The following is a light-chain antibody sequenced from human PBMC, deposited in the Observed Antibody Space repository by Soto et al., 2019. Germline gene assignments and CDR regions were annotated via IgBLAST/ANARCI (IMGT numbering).Light chain of an antibody. CDR3: RTYDSSLRGSI. J-gene: IGLJ2*01. Sequence: QSVLTQPPSVSGAPGQRVTISCTGSGSNIGAGYDVHWYQQFPGTAPKLLIFVTNNRPSGVPDRFSGSKSGTSASLAITGVRAEDEADDFCRTYDSSLRGSIFGAGTKLTVL. CDR1: GSNIGAGYD. V-gene: IGLV1-40*01. CDR2: VTN.